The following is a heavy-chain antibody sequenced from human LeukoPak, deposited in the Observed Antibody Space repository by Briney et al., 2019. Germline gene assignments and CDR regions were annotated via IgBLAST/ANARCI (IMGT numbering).Heavy chain of an antibody. Sequence: SQTLSLTCAVSGGSISSGGYSWSWIRQPPGKGLEWIGYIYHSGSTYYNPSLKSRVTISVDTSKNQFSLKLSSVTAADTAVYYCARGDRIAAHPNWFDPWGQGTLVTVSS. CDR3: ARGDRIAAHPNWFDP. CDR1: GGSISSGGYS. CDR2: IYHSGST. J-gene: IGHJ5*02. D-gene: IGHD6-6*01. V-gene: IGHV4-30-2*01.